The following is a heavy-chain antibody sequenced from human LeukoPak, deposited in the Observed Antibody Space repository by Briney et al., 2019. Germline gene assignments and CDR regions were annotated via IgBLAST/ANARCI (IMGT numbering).Heavy chain of an antibody. CDR3: ARPGVRARAFYI. J-gene: IGHJ3*02. V-gene: IGHV4-39*01. CDR1: VGSIRSNSYY. D-gene: IGHD1-26*01. Sequence: NPSETLSLTCTVSVGSIRSNSYYWGWIRQPPGKGLEWIGGIHYSGSTYYNPSLKSRVTISVDTSKNQFSLKLKAVTAADTAVYYCARPGVRARAFYIWGQGTMVTVSS. CDR2: IHYSGST.